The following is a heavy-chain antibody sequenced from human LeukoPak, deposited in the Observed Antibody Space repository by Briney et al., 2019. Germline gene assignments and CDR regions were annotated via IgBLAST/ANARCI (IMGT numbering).Heavy chain of an antibody. CDR2: IRYDGSNK. J-gene: IGHJ4*02. CDR3: AKEHNWNDAAPGY. D-gene: IGHD1-20*01. Sequence: GGSLRLSCAASGFTFSSYGMHWVRQAPGKGLEWVAFIRYDGSNKYYADSVKGRFTISRDNSKNTLYLQMNSLRAEDTAVYYRAKEHNWNDAAPGYWGQGTLVTVSS. V-gene: IGHV3-30*02. CDR1: GFTFSSYG.